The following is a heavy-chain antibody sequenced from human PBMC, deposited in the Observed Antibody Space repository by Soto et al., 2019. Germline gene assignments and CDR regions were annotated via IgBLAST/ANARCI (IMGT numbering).Heavy chain of an antibody. J-gene: IGHJ6*02. V-gene: IGHV4-39*01. CDR1: GGSISRSSYY. Sequence: SETLSLTCTVSGGSISRSSYYWGWIRQPPGKGLEWIGSIYYSGSTYYNSSLKSRVTISVDTSKNQFSLKLNSVTAADTAVYHCARIHYSYYGMDVWGQGTTVTVS. CDR2: IYYSGST. CDR3: ARIHYSYYGMDV.